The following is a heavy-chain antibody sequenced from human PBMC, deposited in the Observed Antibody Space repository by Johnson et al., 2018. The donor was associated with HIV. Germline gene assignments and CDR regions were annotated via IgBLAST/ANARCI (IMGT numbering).Heavy chain of an antibody. CDR2: IYSGGST. J-gene: IGHJ3*02. D-gene: IGHD2-15*01. V-gene: IGHV3-66*02. Sequence: VQLVESGGGLVQPGGSLRLSCVASGFAVSGYYMSWVRQAPGKGLEWVSVIYSGGSTYYADSVKGRFTISRDNSKNTLYLQMNSLRAEDTAVYYCARDLLLPEGLRVAFDIWGQGTMVTVSS. CDR1: GFAVSGYY. CDR3: ARDLLLPEGLRVAFDI.